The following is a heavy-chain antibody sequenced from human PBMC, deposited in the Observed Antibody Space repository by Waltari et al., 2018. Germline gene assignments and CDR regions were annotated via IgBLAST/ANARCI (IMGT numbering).Heavy chain of an antibody. CDR3: ARQTANWGYWFDP. CDR1: GYSISSGYY. Sequence: QVQLQESGPGLVKPSETLSLTCAVSGYSISSGYYWGWIRQPPGKGLEWIGSIYHSGSTYYNPSLKSRVTISVDTSKNQFSLKLSSVTAADTAVYYCARQTANWGYWFDPWGQGTLVTVSS. CDR2: IYHSGST. J-gene: IGHJ5*02. V-gene: IGHV4-38-2*01. D-gene: IGHD7-27*01.